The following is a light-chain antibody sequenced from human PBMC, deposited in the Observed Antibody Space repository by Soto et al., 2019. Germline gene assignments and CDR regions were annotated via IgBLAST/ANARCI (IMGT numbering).Light chain of an antibody. Sequence: DIVLTQTPLSSPVTLGQPASISCRSSQSLVHRDGNTYLTWLQQRPGQPPRLLIYMISNRFSGVPDRFSGSGAGTDFTLKISRVEADDVGVYYCMQATQAYTSGQGTKREIK. V-gene: IGKV2-24*01. CDR2: MIS. CDR1: QSLVHRDGNTY. CDR3: MQATQAYT. J-gene: IGKJ2*01.